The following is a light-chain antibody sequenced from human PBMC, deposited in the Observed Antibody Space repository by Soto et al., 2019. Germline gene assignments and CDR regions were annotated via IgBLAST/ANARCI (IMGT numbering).Light chain of an antibody. V-gene: IGLV2-14*01. CDR2: EVS. CDR1: GSDIGGYNF. CDR3: SSFTSITTLV. Sequence: QSVLTQPASVSGSPGQSITISCTGTGSDIGGYNFVSWYQQRPGRAPKLMIYEVSNRPSGVSNRFSGSKSGNTASLTISGLRAEDEADYYCSSFTSITTLVFGGGTKLTVL. J-gene: IGLJ2*01.